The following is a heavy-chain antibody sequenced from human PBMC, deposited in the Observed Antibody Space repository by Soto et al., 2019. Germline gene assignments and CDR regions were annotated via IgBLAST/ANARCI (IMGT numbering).Heavy chain of an antibody. Sequence: PGGSLRLSCAASGFTVSSNYMSWVRQAPGKGLEWVSVIYSGGSTYYADSVKGRFTISRHNSKNTLYLQMNSLRAEDTAVYYCARDLNEYYYGSGSDVWGKGTTVTVSS. D-gene: IGHD3-10*01. CDR2: IYSGGST. CDR3: ARDLNEYYYGSGSDV. J-gene: IGHJ6*04. V-gene: IGHV3-53*04. CDR1: GFTVSSNY.